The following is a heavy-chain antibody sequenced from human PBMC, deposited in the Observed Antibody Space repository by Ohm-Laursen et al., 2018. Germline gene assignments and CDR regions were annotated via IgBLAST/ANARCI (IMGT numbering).Heavy chain of an antibody. V-gene: IGHV4-34*01. CDR3: ARVRGITIFGVVITYYFDY. CDR1: GGSFSGYY. J-gene: IGHJ4*02. D-gene: IGHD3-3*01. CDR2: INHSGST. Sequence: GTLSLTCAVYGGSFSGYYWSWIRQPPGKGLEWIGEINHSGSTNYNPSLKSRVTISVDTSKNQFSLKLSSVTAADTAVYYCARVRGITIFGVVITYYFDYWGQGTLVTVSS.